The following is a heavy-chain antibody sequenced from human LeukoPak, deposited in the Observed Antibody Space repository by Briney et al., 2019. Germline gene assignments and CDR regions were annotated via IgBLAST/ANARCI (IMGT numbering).Heavy chain of an antibody. CDR3: AKDHYRYSYGQSLDY. V-gene: IGHV3-30*02. CDR2: IRYDGSNK. Sequence: GGSLRLSCAASGFTFSSYGMLWVRQAPGKGLEWVAFIRYDGSNKYYADSVKGRFTISRDNSKNTLYLQMNSLRAEDTAVYYCAKDHYRYSYGQSLDYWGQGTLVTVSS. CDR1: GFTFSSYG. J-gene: IGHJ4*02. D-gene: IGHD5-18*01.